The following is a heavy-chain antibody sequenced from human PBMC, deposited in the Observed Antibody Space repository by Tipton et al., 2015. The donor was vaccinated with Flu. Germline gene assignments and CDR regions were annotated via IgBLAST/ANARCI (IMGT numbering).Heavy chain of an antibody. V-gene: IGHV4-39*07. CDR1: GGSISSSNYY. D-gene: IGHD3-3*01. J-gene: IGHJ4*02. Sequence: TLSLTCTVSGGSISSSNYYWGWIRQPPGKGLEWIGSIYYSGSTYYNPSLKSRDTISVDTSKNQFSLKLSSVTAADTAVYYCARDGAIFGVVTPFGYWGQGTLVTVSS. CDR3: ARDGAIFGVVTPFGY. CDR2: IYYSGST.